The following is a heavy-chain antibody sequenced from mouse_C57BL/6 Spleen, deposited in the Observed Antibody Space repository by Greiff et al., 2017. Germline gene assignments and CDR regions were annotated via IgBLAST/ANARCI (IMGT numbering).Heavy chain of an antibody. Sequence: EVMLVESEGGLVQPGSSMKLSCTASGFTFSDYYMAWVRQVPEKGLEWVANIHYAGSSTYYLASLKSRFIISRDNAKNILYLQMSSLKSEDTATYCSTREATVPYFDYWGQGTTLTVSS. CDR3: TREATVPYFDY. CDR1: GFTFSDYY. V-gene: IGHV5-16*01. J-gene: IGHJ2*01. D-gene: IGHD1-1*01. CDR2: IHYAGSST.